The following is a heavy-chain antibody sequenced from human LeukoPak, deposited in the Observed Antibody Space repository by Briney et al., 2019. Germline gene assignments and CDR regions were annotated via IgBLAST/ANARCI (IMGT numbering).Heavy chain of an antibody. CDR2: INSDGSST. Sequence: PGGSLRLSCAASGFTFSSYWMHWVRQVPGKGLVWVSRINSDGSSTSYADSVKGRFTISRDNAKNTLYLQMNSLRAEDTAVYYCAKDRAYYHGSGDVGYWGQGTLVTVSS. J-gene: IGHJ4*02. CDR3: AKDRAYYHGSGDVGY. D-gene: IGHD3-10*01. CDR1: GFTFSSYW. V-gene: IGHV3-74*01.